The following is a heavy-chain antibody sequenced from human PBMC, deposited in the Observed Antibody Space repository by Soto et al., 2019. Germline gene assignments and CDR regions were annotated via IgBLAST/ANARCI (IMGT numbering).Heavy chain of an antibody. CDR1: GGSISSYY. CDR2: IYYSGST. Sequence: QVQLQESGPGLVKPSETLSLTCTVSGGSISSYYWSWIRQPPGKGLEWIGYIYYSGSTNYNPSLNSRVTISVDTSKNQFSLKLSSVTAADTAVYYCARGLAGITFDYWGQGTLVTVSS. V-gene: IGHV4-59*01. CDR3: ARGLAGITFDY. J-gene: IGHJ4*02.